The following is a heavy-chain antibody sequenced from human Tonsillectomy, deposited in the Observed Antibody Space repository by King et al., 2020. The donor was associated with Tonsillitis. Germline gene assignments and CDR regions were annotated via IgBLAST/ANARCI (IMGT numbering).Heavy chain of an antibody. CDR2: ISGGGGST. Sequence: VQLVESGGGLIQPGGSLRLSCAASGFTFISYALSWVRQAPGKGLEWVSAISGGGGSTFYADSVKGRFTISRDNSKSTRYLQMNSRRAEDTAVYHCAKVGYYGDHFDYWGQGTLVTVSS. V-gene: IGHV3-23*04. J-gene: IGHJ4*02. D-gene: IGHD4-17*01. CDR1: GFTFISYA. CDR3: AKVGYYGDHFDY.